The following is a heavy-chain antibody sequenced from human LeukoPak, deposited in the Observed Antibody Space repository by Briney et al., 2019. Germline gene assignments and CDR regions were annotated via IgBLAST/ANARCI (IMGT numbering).Heavy chain of an antibody. J-gene: IGHJ4*02. Sequence: PGGSLRLSCAASGFTFSSYSMNWVRQAPGKGLEWVSSISSSSSYIYYADSVKGRFTISRDTAKNSLYLQMNSLRAEDTAVYYCARDSGSGYYLGYWGQGTLVTVSS. CDR3: ARDSGSGYYLGY. V-gene: IGHV3-21*01. CDR1: GFTFSSYS. D-gene: IGHD3-3*01. CDR2: ISSSSSYI.